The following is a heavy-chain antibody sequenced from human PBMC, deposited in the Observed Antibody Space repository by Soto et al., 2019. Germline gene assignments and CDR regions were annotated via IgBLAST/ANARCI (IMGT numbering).Heavy chain of an antibody. CDR1: GFTVSSYS. D-gene: IGHD1-7*01. V-gene: IGHV3-48*02. CDR2: ISSSSSTI. Sequence: EVQLVESGGGLVQPGGSLRLSCAASGFTVSSYSMNWVRQAPGKGLEWVSYISSSSSTIYYADSVKGRFTISRDNAKNSLYLQMYSLRDEDTAVYYCVLYNWNYVLWGQGTLVTVSS. CDR3: VLYNWNYVL. J-gene: IGHJ4*02.